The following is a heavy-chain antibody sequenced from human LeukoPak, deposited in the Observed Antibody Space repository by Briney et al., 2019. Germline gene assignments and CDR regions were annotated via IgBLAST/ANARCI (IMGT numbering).Heavy chain of an antibody. CDR2: IYTSGST. Sequence: SETLSLTCTVSGGSLSSYYWSWIRQPAGKGLEWIGRIYTSGSTNYNPSLKSRVTMSVDTSKNQFSLKLSSVTAADTAVYYCARDPGGWEMATTFDYWGQGTLVTVSS. V-gene: IGHV4-4*07. D-gene: IGHD5-24*01. CDR1: GGSLSSYY. J-gene: IGHJ4*02. CDR3: ARDPGGWEMATTFDY.